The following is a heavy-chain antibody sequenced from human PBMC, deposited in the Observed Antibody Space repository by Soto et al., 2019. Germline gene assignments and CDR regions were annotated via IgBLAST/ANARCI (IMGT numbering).Heavy chain of an antibody. CDR2: ISGSGGST. V-gene: IGHV3-23*01. J-gene: IGHJ5*02. CDR1: GFTFSGYA. CDR3: APKPVAGHQYNWFDP. D-gene: IGHD6-19*01. Sequence: EVQLLESGGGLVQPGGSLRLSCAASGFTFSGYAMSWVRQAPGKGLEWVSAISGSGGSTYYADSVKGRFTISRDNSKNTLYLQMNSLRAEDTAVYYCAPKPVAGHQYNWFDPWGQGTLVTVSS.